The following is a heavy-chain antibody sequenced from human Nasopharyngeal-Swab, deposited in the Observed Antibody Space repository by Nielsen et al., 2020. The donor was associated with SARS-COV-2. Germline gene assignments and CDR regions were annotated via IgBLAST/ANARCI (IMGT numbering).Heavy chain of an antibody. CDR3: ARGDILTGSQAAFDI. J-gene: IGHJ3*02. V-gene: IGHV4-39*07. D-gene: IGHD3-9*01. Sequence: WILQPPGKGLEWIGSIYYSGSTNYNPSLKSRVTISVDTSKNQFSLKLSSVTAADTAVYYCARGDILTGSQAAFDIWGQGTMVTVSS. CDR2: IYYSGST.